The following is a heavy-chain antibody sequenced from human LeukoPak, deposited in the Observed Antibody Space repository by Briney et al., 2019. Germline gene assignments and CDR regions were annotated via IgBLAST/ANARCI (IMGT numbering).Heavy chain of an antibody. CDR1: GYSISSGYY. D-gene: IGHD5-18*01. Sequence: SETLSLTCTVSGYSISSGYYWSWIRQPPGKGLEWIGYIYYSGSTNYNPSLKSRVTISVDTSKNQFSLKLSSVTAADTAVYYCARDSGYSYFDYWGQGTLVTVSS. V-gene: IGHV4-61*01. CDR2: IYYSGST. CDR3: ARDSGYSYFDY. J-gene: IGHJ4*02.